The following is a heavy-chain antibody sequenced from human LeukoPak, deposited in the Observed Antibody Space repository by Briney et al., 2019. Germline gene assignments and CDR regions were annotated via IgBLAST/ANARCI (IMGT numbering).Heavy chain of an antibody. CDR2: IYSGGST. CDR3: ARDPEQQGWFDP. V-gene: IGHV3-66*01. Sequence: PSETLSLTCAVYGGSFSGYYWSWIRQPPGKGLEWVSVIYSGGSTYYADSVKGRFTISRDNSKNTLYLQMNSLRAEDTAVYYCARDPEQQGWFDPWGQGTLVTVSS. D-gene: IGHD6-13*01. J-gene: IGHJ5*02. CDR1: GGSFSGYY.